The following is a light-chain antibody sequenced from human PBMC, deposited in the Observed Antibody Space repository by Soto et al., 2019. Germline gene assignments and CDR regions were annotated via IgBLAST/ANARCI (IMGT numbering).Light chain of an antibody. V-gene: IGLV2-8*01. CDR3: ISYAGSNYFVWV. CDR1: SIDVGCYKY. CDR2: EVS. J-gene: IGLJ2*01. Sequence: QSALTHPPSASGAPGQSVTISFTGTSIDVGCYKYVSWYQQHQGKAPKLMISEVSKRPSGVPDRVSGSKSGNTASLTVSGLQAEDEADYYCISYAGSNYFVWVLGGGTKGTVL.